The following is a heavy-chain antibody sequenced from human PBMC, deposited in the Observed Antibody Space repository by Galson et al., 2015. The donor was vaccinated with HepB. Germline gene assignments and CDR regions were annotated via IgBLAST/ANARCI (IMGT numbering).Heavy chain of an antibody. J-gene: IGHJ4*02. V-gene: IGHV3-30*04. CDR3: ARDPDDSEGYYMTFEY. D-gene: IGHD1-26*01. Sequence: LRLSCAVSGFQFSDFAMHWVRQAPGKGLEWVALISHDGEHQYYADSVRGRFTVSRDISKNTLFLHMNSLRPDDTATYYCARDPDDSEGYYMTFEYWGQGTLVTVSS. CDR2: ISHDGEHQ. CDR1: GFQFSDFA.